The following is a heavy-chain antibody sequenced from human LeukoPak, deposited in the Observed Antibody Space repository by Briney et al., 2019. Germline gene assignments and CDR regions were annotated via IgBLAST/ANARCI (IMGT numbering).Heavy chain of an antibody. V-gene: IGHV4-61*03. Sequence: SETLSLTCTVSGGSIRSTTHYWSWIRQPPGKGLEWIGYIYHSGTTNYNPSLRSRVTISVDTSKNHFSLKLSSVTAADTAVYYCATMKAVRVNDFWSGYPDYWGQGTLVTVSS. J-gene: IGHJ4*02. CDR1: GGSIRSTTHY. D-gene: IGHD3-3*01. CDR3: ATMKAVRVNDFWSGYPDY. CDR2: IYHSGTT.